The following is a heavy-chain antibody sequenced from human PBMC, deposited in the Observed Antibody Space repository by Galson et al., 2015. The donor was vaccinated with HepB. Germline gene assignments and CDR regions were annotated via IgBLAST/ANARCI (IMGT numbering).Heavy chain of an antibody. D-gene: IGHD3-3*01. J-gene: IGHJ4*02. CDR2: ISYDGSNK. CDR3: ARDPDFWSGYYDY. Sequence: SLRLSCAASGFTFSSYAMSWVRQAPGKGLEWVAVISYDGSNKYYADSVKGRFTISRDNSKNTLYLQMNSLRAEDTAVYYCARDPDFWSGYYDYWGQGTLVTVSS. V-gene: IGHV3-30-3*01. CDR1: GFTFSSYA.